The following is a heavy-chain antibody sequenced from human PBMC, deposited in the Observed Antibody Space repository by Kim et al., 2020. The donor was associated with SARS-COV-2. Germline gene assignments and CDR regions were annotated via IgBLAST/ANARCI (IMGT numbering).Heavy chain of an antibody. CDR3: TTGSGYDILTGPYYYYGMDV. CDR1: GFTFSNAW. Sequence: GGSLRLSCAASGFTFSNAWMSWVRQAPGKGLEWVGRIKSKTDGGTTDYAAPVKGRFTISRDDSKNTLYLQMNSLKTEDTAVYYCTTGSGYDILTGPYYYYGMDVWGQGTTVTVSS. D-gene: IGHD3-9*01. V-gene: IGHV3-15*01. J-gene: IGHJ6*02. CDR2: IKSKTDGGTT.